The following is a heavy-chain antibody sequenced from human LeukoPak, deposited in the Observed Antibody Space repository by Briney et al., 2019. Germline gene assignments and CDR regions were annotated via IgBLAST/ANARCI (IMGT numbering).Heavy chain of an antibody. Sequence: PGGSLRLSCAASGFSFSSYWMSWVRQAPGKGLEWVANINQDGSEKYYVGSVEGRFTISRDNAKNSLYLQMNSLRAEDTAVYYCARSADTGTVDYWGQGTLVTVSS. D-gene: IGHD2-8*02. CDR3: ARSADTGTVDY. CDR2: INQDGSEK. J-gene: IGHJ4*02. V-gene: IGHV3-7*01. CDR1: GFSFSSYW.